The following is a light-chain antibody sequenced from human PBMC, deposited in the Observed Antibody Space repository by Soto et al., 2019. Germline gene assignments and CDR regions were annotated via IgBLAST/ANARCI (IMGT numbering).Light chain of an antibody. CDR1: SSDFGDFNY. CDR2: DVS. CDR3: TSYTTRTPHV. Sequence: QSVLTQPASVSGSPGQSITISCTGTSSDFGDFNYVFWYQQHPGKAPKLLIYDVSNRPSGVSNRFSGSKSGDTASLTISGLQAEDEADYSSTSYTTRTPHVFGPGTKVTVL. V-gene: IGLV2-14*03. J-gene: IGLJ1*01.